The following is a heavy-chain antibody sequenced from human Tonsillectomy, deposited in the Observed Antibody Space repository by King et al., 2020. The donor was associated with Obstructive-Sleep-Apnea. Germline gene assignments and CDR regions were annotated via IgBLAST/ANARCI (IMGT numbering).Heavy chain of an antibody. V-gene: IGHV3-30*04. D-gene: IGHD4-17*01. CDR2: ISFVGGKK. CDR3: ARENYGVLYFDY. J-gene: IGHJ4*02. Sequence: VQLVESGGDVVQPGRSLRLSCAASGFTFSSYAMHWVRQAPGKGREWVAIISFVGGKKYYADSVKGRFTISRDNSKNTLYLQMNSLRAEDTAMYFCARENYGVLYFDYWGQGTLVTVSS. CDR1: GFTFSSYA.